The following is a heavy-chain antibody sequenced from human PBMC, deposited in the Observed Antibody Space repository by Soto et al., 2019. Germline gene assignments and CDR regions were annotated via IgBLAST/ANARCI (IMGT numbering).Heavy chain of an antibody. D-gene: IGHD6-13*01. CDR3: ARRGPGTYFAY. Sequence: EVQLLDSGGGLVQPGGSLRLSCAASGFTFSSYAMNWVRQAPGKGLEWVSVISGSGDSTYYADSVKGRFTISRDNSQNTLYLQMNSLRTEDTAVYHCARRGPGTYFAYWGQGTLVPVSS. J-gene: IGHJ4*02. V-gene: IGHV3-23*01. CDR1: GFTFSSYA. CDR2: ISGSGDST.